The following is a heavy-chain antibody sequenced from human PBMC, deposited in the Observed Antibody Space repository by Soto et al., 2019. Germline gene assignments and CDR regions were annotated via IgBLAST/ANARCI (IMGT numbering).Heavy chain of an antibody. V-gene: IGHV1-2*02. Sequence: ASVKVSCKASGYTFTGYYMHWVRQAPGQGLEWMGWINPNSGGTNYAQKFQGRVNMTRDTSISTAYMELSRLRSDDTAVYYCARVNVVVVAATREYYFEYWGQGTLFTVAS. CDR3: ARVNVVVVAATREYYFEY. J-gene: IGHJ4*02. D-gene: IGHD2-15*01. CDR2: INPNSGGT. CDR1: GYTFTGYY.